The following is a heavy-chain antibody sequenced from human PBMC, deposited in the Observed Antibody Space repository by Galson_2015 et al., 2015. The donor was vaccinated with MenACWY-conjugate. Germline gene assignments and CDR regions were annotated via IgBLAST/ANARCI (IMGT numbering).Heavy chain of an antibody. Sequence: SLRLSCAASGFTFSSSSMNWVRQAPGKGLAWVSYISSGSGSICYADSVKGRFTISRDNAKNSLYLQMNSLRAEDTAVYYCARDPSFTGFDYWGQGTLVTVSS. D-gene: IGHD1-14*01. CDR3: ARDPSFTGFDY. J-gene: IGHJ4*02. V-gene: IGHV3-48*01. CDR1: GFTFSSSS. CDR2: ISSGSGSI.